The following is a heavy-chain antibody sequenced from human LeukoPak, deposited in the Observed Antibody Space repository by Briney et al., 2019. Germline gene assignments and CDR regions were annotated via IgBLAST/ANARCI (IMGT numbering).Heavy chain of an antibody. J-gene: IGHJ4*02. CDR3: ARPGLGTAMVFDY. CDR1: GYSFTSYW. D-gene: IGHD5-18*01. V-gene: IGHV5-51*01. CDR2: IYPGDSDT. Sequence: GESLKISCKGSGYSFTSYWIGWVRQVPGKGLEWMGIIYPGDSDTRYSPSFQGHVTISADTSISTAYLQWSSLKASDTAMYYCARPGLGTAMVFDYWGQGTLVTVSS.